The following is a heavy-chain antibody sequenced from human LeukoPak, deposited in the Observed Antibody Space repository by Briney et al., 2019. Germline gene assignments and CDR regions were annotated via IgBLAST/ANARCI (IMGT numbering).Heavy chain of an antibody. CDR2: SFCSGST. V-gene: IGHV4-39*01. J-gene: IGHJ1*01. CDR3: AIQGNTVYFLP. D-gene: IGHD4-23*01. CDR1: GDSFSYSSYY. Sequence: WGTLSLSCTASGDSFSYSSYYWGWIRPPPGQGLVWIGNSFCSGSTHYNPSSKSRVTISVDTYKNQFCRRLSSVTAAHTAVYYGAIQGNTVYFLPWGEGALVTVS.